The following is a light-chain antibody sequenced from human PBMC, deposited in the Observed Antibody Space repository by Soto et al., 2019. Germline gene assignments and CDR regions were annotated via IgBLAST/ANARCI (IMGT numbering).Light chain of an antibody. Sequence: QSALTQPASVSGSPGQSISISCSGTSTDVGSYNFVSWFQQRPGKVPRLILYDVSNRPSGVSNRFSGSKSGDTASLTISGLQPDDEADYYRNSYATNNWVFGGGTQLTVL. J-gene: IGLJ3*02. CDR2: DVS. CDR1: STDVGSYNF. CDR3: NSYATNNWV. V-gene: IGLV2-14*01.